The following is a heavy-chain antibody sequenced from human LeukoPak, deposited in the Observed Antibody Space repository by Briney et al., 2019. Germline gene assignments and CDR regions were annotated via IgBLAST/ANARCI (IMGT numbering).Heavy chain of an antibody. CDR1: GFIVSNNY. Sequence: GGSLRLSCAASGFIVSNNYMSWVRQAPGKGLEWVSVIYSGGSTYYADSVKGRYTISRDNSKNTLYLQMNSLRAEDTVVYYCARGYCDNGSCYPAGYWGQGTLVTVSS. CDR2: IYSGGST. V-gene: IGHV3-53*01. D-gene: IGHD2-15*01. J-gene: IGHJ4*02. CDR3: ARGYCDNGSCYPAGY.